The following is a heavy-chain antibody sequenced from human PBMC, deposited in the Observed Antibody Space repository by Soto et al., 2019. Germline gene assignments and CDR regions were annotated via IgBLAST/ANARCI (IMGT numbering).Heavy chain of an antibody. D-gene: IGHD3-10*01. Sequence: QVQLVESGGGVVQPGRSLRLSCAASGFTFSNYIMHWVRQAPGKGLEWVAMILHDGNNKYYADSVKGRFTISRDNSKNTLYMQMKSLGTEDTARYYCARDDEQGSYCDLVYWGQGTLVTVSS. J-gene: IGHJ4*02. CDR1: GFTFSNYI. CDR3: ARDDEQGSYCDLVY. V-gene: IGHV3-30-3*01. CDR2: ILHDGNNK.